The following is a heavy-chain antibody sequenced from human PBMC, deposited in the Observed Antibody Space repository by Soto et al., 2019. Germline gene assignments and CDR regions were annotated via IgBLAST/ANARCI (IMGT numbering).Heavy chain of an antibody. CDR3: ARDDYPYYDDSSGYHFDY. D-gene: IGHD3-22*01. J-gene: IGHJ4*02. CDR2: ISDSSSTI. CDR1: GGSLSDYY. Sequence: LSLTCAVYGGSLSDYYWSWIRQAPGKGLEWVSYISDSSSTIHYADSVKGRFTISRDNAKNSLYLQMNSLRAEDTAVYYCARDDYPYYDDSSGYHFDYWGQGALVTVSS. V-gene: IGHV3-11*04.